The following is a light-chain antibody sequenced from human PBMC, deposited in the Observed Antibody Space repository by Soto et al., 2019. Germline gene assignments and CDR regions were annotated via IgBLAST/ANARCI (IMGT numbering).Light chain of an antibody. CDR3: LQGTHWPTT. CDR1: QSIVYSDGHAY. Sequence: DVVMTQSPLSLPVTLGQPASISCRSSQSIVYSDGHAYLNWFQQRPGQSPRRLIYKVSNRDSGVPDRFSGSGSGTDFTLKISRVEAEDVGVYYCLQGTHWPTTFGPGTKVDIK. J-gene: IGKJ3*01. CDR2: KVS. V-gene: IGKV2-30*01.